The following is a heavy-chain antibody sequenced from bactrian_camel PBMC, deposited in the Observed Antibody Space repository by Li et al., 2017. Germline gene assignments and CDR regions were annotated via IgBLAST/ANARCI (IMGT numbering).Heavy chain of an antibody. J-gene: IGHJ4*01. D-gene: IGHD3*01. CDR1: GDTNRMRC. CDR3: VAGPVFAYDGACMSRGLSD. V-gene: IGHV3S54*01. CDR2: VYTRHGDT. Sequence: HVQLVESGGGSVQAGGSLRLSCAASGDTNRMRCMGWFRQAPGKEREGVASVYTRHGDTYYANSVKGRFTISSDNAENMAYLQMNDLKPEDTGIYYCVAGPVFAYDGACMSRGLSDWGQGTQVTVS.